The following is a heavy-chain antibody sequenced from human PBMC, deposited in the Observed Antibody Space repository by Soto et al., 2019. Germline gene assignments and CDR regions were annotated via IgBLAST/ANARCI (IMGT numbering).Heavy chain of an antibody. CDR2: IYHSGST. CDR1: GGSISSGGYS. V-gene: IGHV4-30-2*01. J-gene: IGHJ6*02. CDR3: ASLRGDYYYGMDV. Sequence: PSETLSLTCTVSGGSISSGGYSWSWIRQPPGKGLEWIGYIYHSGSTYYNPSLKSRVTISVDRSKNQFSLKLSSVTAADTAVYYCASLRGDYYYGMDVWGQGTTVTVSS.